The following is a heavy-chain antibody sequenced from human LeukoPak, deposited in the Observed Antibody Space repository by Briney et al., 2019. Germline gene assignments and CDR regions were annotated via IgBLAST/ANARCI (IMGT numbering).Heavy chain of an antibody. CDR1: GFTFSSYA. CDR2: ISGSGGST. Sequence: GGSLRLSCAASGFTFSSYAVTWVRQRPGKGLEWVSAISGSGGSTYYADSVKGRFTISRDNSKNTLYLQMNSLRAEDTAVYYCAKVRDYNILTGYSYAFDIWGQGTMVTVSS. CDR3: AKVRDYNILTGYSYAFDI. D-gene: IGHD3-9*01. J-gene: IGHJ3*02. V-gene: IGHV3-23*01.